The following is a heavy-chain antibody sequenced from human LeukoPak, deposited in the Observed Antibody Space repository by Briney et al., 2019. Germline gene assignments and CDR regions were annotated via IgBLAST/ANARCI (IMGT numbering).Heavy chain of an antibody. Sequence: GGSLRLSCAASGFTFSSYSMNWVRQAPGEGLEWVSSISSSSSYIYYADSVKGRFTNSRDNAKNSLYLQMNSLRAEDTAVYYCARGSRDGYKDYWGQGTLVTVSS. D-gene: IGHD5-24*01. CDR1: GFTFSSYS. CDR2: ISSSSSYI. CDR3: ARGSRDGYKDY. J-gene: IGHJ4*02. V-gene: IGHV3-21*01.